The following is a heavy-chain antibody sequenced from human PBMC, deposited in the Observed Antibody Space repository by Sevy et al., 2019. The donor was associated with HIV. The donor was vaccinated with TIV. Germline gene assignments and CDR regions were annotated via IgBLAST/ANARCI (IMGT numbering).Heavy chain of an antibody. Sequence: GGSLRLSCAASGFTFSNYAMSWVRQAPGKGLEWVSAIGGRDGGTYYADSVKGRFTISRDNSKNTLYLQMNSLRAEDTALYYCAKDKIFVVREALDIWGQGTMVTVSS. CDR1: GFTFSNYA. V-gene: IGHV3-23*01. J-gene: IGHJ3*02. CDR2: IGGRDGGT. CDR3: AKDKIFVVREALDI. D-gene: IGHD3-22*01.